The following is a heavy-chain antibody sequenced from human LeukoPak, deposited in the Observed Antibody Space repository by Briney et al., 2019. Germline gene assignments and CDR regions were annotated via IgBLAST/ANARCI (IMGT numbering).Heavy chain of an antibody. CDR3: AKGGDYGGNPGGVGLDY. V-gene: IGHV3-9*01. D-gene: IGHD4-23*01. CDR1: GFTFDDYA. Sequence: TGGSLRLSCAASGFTFDDYAMHWVRQAPGQGLEWVSGISWNSGSIGYADSVKGRFTISRDNAKNSLYLQMNSLRAEDTALYYCAKGGDYGGNPGGVGLDYWGQGTLVTVSS. J-gene: IGHJ4*02. CDR2: ISWNSGSI.